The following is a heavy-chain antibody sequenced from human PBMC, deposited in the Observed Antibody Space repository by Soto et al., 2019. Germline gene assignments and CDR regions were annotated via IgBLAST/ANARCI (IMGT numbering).Heavy chain of an antibody. CDR1: GFTLSNYA. CDR2: ISYDGKNK. V-gene: IGHV3-30*04. CDR3: ARDPNTIGYCSGGSCYVFDY. D-gene: IGHD2-15*01. J-gene: IGHJ4*02. Sequence: QVQLVESGGGVVQPGRSLRLSCAGSGFTLSNYAMHWVRQAPGKGLEWVAVISYDGKNKYYADSVKGRFTISRDNSQNKLYLQMNSLRVEDTAVYYCARDPNTIGYCSGGSCYVFDYWGQGTLVTVSS.